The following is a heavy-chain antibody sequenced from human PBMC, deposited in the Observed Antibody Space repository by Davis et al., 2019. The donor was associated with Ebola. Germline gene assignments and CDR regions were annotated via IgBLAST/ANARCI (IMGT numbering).Heavy chain of an antibody. CDR2: IIPIFGTA. Sequence: SVQVSCKASGYTFTSYGISWVRQAPGQGLEWMGGIIPIFGTANYAQKFQGRVTITADESTSTAYMELSSLRSEDTAVYYCASNRMGVNTPFDYWGQGTLVTVSS. J-gene: IGHJ4*02. V-gene: IGHV1-69*13. CDR3: ASNRMGVNTPFDY. D-gene: IGHD1-14*01. CDR1: GYTFTSYG.